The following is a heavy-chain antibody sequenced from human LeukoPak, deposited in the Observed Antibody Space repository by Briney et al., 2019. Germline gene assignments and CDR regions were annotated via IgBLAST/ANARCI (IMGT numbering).Heavy chain of an antibody. D-gene: IGHD3-22*01. CDR3: AKGGSSCYYSSFDY. CDR1: GFTFSSYA. V-gene: IGHV3-23*01. J-gene: IGHJ4*02. CDR2: ISVSGGST. Sequence: GGSLRLSCAASGFTFSSYAMSWVRQAPGKGLEWVSVISVSGGSTSYGDSVKGRFTISRDNSKNTVYLQMNSLRAEDTAVYYCAKGGSSCYYSSFDYWGQGTLVTVSS.